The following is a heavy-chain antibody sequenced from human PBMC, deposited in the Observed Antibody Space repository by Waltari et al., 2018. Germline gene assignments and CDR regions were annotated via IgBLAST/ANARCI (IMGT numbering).Heavy chain of an antibody. CDR2: VFPVFGTE. CDR3: ARENPGAYLFDY. CDR1: ADTFRRNT. V-gene: IGHV1-69*01. J-gene: IGHJ4*02. Sequence: QLQLVQSGAEVKKPGSSVKVSCKASADTFRRNTISWVRQTPGQGLEWIGGVFPVFGTENYEQKFQDRRTMSADGATNTVDMGVRGLRLEDTAVYFCARENPGAYLFDYWGPGTRVTVSS.